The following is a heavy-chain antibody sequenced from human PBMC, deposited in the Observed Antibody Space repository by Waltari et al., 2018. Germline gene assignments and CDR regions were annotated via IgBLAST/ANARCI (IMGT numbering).Heavy chain of an antibody. Sequence: QVQLQESGPGLLRPSETLSLTCTGSGGSINNYYWSWIRQPPGKGLEWIGYIYYSGATNDSPSLKSRVTISTDTAKWQFSLKLRSVTAADTGVYYCAGGSGYYYDSTFDYWGQGTLVTVSS. J-gene: IGHJ4*02. D-gene: IGHD3-22*01. CDR3: AGGSGYYYDSTFDY. CDR1: GGSINNYY. CDR2: IYYSGAT. V-gene: IGHV4-59*01.